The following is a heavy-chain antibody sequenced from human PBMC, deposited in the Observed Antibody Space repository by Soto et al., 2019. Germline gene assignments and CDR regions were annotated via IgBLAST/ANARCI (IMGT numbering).Heavy chain of an antibody. CDR3: ARGRGRITIFGVVINSALSNWFDP. V-gene: IGHV4-34*01. CDR2: INHSGST. J-gene: IGHJ5*02. Sequence: PSETLSLTCAFYCGSFIGYYWSWIRQPPGKGLEWIGEINHSGSTNYNPSLKSRVTISVDTSKNQFSLKLSSVTAADTAVYYCARGRGRITIFGVVINSALSNWFDPWGQGTLVTVSS. CDR1: CGSFIGYY. D-gene: IGHD3-3*01.